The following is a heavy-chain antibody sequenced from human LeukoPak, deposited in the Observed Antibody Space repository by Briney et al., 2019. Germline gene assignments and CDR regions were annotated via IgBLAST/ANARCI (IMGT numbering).Heavy chain of an antibody. Sequence: SVKVSCKASGGTFSSYAISWVRQAPGQGLEWMGGIIPIFGTANYAQKFQGRVTITADESTSTAYMELSGLRSEDTAVYYCAREWGRREGRIVVVPAAPFDPWGQGTLVTVSS. D-gene: IGHD2-2*01. J-gene: IGHJ5*02. V-gene: IGHV1-69*01. CDR2: IIPIFGTA. CDR3: AREWGRREGRIVVVPAAPFDP. CDR1: GGTFSSYA.